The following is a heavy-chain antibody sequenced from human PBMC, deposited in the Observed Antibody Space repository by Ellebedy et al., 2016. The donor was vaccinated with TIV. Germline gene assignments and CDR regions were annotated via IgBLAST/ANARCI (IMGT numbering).Heavy chain of an antibody. D-gene: IGHD1/OR15-1a*01. CDR2: IWFDGSNK. Sequence: GESLKISCAASGFTFSSYGMHWVRQAPGKGLEWVAVIWFDGSNKYYADSVKGRFTISRDNSKNTLYLQMNSLRAEDTAVYYCARESTTLRPYWGQGTLVTVSS. CDR3: ARESTTLRPY. CDR1: GFTFSSYG. V-gene: IGHV3-33*01. J-gene: IGHJ4*02.